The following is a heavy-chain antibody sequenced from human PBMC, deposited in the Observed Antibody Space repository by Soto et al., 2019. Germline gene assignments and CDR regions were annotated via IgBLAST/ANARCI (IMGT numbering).Heavy chain of an antibody. CDR2: ISYDGSNK. J-gene: IGHJ5*02. CDR1: GFTFSSYG. CDR3: ATWTTGYNWFGP. D-gene: IGHD4-4*01. V-gene: IGHV3-30*03. Sequence: QVQLVESGGGVVQPGRSLRLSCAASGFTFSSYGMHWVRQAPGKGLEWVAVISYDGSNKYYADSVKGRFTISRDNSKNTLYLQMNSLRAEDTAVYYCATWTTGYNWFGPWGQGTLVTVSS.